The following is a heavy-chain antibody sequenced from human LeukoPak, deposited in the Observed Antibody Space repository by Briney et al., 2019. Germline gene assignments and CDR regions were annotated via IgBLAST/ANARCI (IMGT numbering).Heavy chain of an antibody. Sequence: KPSETLSLTCTVSGGSISNSGYYRGWIRQPPGKGLEWIGSIYYSGRTYYNPSLKSRVTMSVDTSKNQFSLKMSSVTAADTAVYYCARLGQYCGSDCYPPSFDYWGQGTQVTVSS. D-gene: IGHD2-21*02. J-gene: IGHJ4*02. CDR2: IYYSGRT. CDR3: ARLGQYCGSDCYPPSFDY. V-gene: IGHV4-39*01. CDR1: GGSISNSGYY.